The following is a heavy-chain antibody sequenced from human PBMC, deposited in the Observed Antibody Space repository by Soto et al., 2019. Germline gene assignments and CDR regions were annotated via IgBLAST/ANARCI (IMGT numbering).Heavy chain of an antibody. CDR3: VRDRQNRAFDP. CDR2: INTDGSTA. CDR1: GFTFSNYW. V-gene: IGHV3-74*01. Sequence: PGGSLRLSCAASGFTFSNYWMHWVRQAPGKGLVWVSHINTDGSTATYADSVKGRFTISRDNAKNTLYLQMNSLRAEDTAVYYCVRDRQNRAFDPWGQGTLGTVSS. J-gene: IGHJ5*02. D-gene: IGHD1-26*01.